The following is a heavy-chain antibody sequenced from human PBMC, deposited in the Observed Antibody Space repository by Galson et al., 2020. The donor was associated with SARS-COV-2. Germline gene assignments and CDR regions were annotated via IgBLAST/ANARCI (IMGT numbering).Heavy chain of an antibody. CDR3: ARVGRVAAIRGHDAFDI. CDR1: GGSISSYY. CDR2: IYYSGST. D-gene: IGHD2-15*01. V-gene: IGHV4-59*07. Sequence: ASDTLSLTCTVSGGSISSYYWTWIRQPPGKGLEWIGYIYYSGSTNYNPSLKSRVTISVDTSKNQFSLKLSSVTAADTAVYYCARVGRVAAIRGHDAFDIWGQGTMVTVSS. J-gene: IGHJ3*02.